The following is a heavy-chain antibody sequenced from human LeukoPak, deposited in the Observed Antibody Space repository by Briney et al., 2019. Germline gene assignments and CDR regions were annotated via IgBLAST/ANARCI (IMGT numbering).Heavy chain of an antibody. D-gene: IGHD2-21*02. CDR1: GYTFTGYY. Sequence: GASVKVSCKASGYTFTGYYMHWVRQAPGQGLEWMGWINPNTGDTKYAQQFQGRVTVTRDTSTSTAYMELRSLRSDDTAVYYCARGSTADYWGQGTLVTVSS. J-gene: IGHJ4*02. CDR2: INPNTGDT. CDR3: ARGSTADY. V-gene: IGHV1-2*02.